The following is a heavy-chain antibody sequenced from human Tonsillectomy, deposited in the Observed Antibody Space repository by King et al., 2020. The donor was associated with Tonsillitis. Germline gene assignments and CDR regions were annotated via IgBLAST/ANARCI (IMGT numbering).Heavy chain of an antibody. D-gene: IGHD3-3*01. V-gene: IGHV3-23*04. Sequence: VQLVESGVGLVQPGGSLRLSCAASGFTFSIYAISGVRQAPGKGVEWVPAISGSVGSPNDSDSVKGRFTISRDNSKNTLYLQMTSLRAEDTAVYYCYETHQVFDIWGQGTMVTVSS. CDR1: GFTFSIYA. J-gene: IGHJ3*02. CDR2: ISGSVGSP. CDR3: YETHQVFDI.